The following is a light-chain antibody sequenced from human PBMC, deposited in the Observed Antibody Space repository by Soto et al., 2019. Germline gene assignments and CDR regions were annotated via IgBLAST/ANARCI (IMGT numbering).Light chain of an antibody. Sequence: QSALTQPPSASGSPGQSVTVSCTGSSTDIGGYNYVSWYQQHPGKAPKLMIYDVNKRPSGVPNRFSGSKSGNTASLTVSGLQPEDEADYYGSSYSAINTLLFGGGTKRTVL. J-gene: IGLJ2*01. CDR1: STDIGGYNY. V-gene: IGLV2-8*01. CDR3: SSYSAINTLL. CDR2: DVN.